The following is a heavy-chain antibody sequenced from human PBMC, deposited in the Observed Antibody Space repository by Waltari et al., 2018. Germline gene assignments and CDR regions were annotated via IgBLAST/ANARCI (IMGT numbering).Heavy chain of an antibody. Sequence: QVQLVHSGAEVTKPGSSVKVSCKASGGTFSSYTISWVRQAPGQGLEWMGRINPSLGIANYAQKFQGRVTMTADKSTSTAYMELSSLRAEDTAVYYCARDRGGNWNGQGDAFDIWGQGTMVTVSS. J-gene: IGHJ3*02. CDR1: GGTFSSYT. D-gene: IGHD1-1*01. CDR2: INPSLGIA. V-gene: IGHV1-69*04. CDR3: ARDRGGNWNGQGDAFDI.